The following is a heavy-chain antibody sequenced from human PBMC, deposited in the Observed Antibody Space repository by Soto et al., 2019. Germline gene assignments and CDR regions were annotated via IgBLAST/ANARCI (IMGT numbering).Heavy chain of an antibody. D-gene: IGHD4-17*01. J-gene: IGHJ4*02. CDR2: INPSVGST. Sequence: QVQLVQSGAEVKKPGASVKVSCKASGYPCTSSYMNWVRQAPGKGLEWMGIINPSVGSTGYAQKFQGRVTMTRDTSTRSGYMEPSSLRSEATAVYYCDRDPTDYGEYPDCIDYCGQGTLVTVFS. V-gene: IGHV1-46*03. CDR3: DRDPTDYGEYPDCIDY. CDR1: GYPCTSSY.